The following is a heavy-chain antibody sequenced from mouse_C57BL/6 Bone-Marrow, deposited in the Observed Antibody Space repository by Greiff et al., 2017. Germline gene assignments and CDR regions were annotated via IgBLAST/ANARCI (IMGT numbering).Heavy chain of an antibody. CDR2: IYPRSGNT. J-gene: IGHJ4*01. CDR1: GYTFTSYG. Sequence: QVQLQQPGAELVKPGASVKMSCKASGYTFTSYGISWVKQRTGQGLEWIGEIYPRSGNTYYNEKFKGKATLTADKSSSTAYMELRSLTSEDSAVXFCARCMDYWGQGTSVTVSS. CDR3: ARCMDY. V-gene: IGHV1-81*01.